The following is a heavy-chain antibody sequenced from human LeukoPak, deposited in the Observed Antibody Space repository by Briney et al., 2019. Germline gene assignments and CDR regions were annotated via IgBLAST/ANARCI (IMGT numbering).Heavy chain of an antibody. CDR1: RFTVSSNY. J-gene: IGHJ1*01. CDR2: IYSGGST. Sequence: GGSLRLSCAASRFTVSSNYMSWVRQAPGKGLEWVSVIYSGGSTYYADSVKGRFTISRDNSKNTLYLQMNSLRAEDTAVYYCARDYSSSSRGYFQHWGQGTLVTVSS. D-gene: IGHD6-13*01. CDR3: ARDYSSSSRGYFQH. V-gene: IGHV3-66*02.